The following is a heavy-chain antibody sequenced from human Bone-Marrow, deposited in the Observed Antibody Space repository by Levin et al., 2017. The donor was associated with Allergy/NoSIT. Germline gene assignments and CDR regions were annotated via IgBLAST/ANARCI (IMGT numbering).Heavy chain of an antibody. Sequence: GSGPTLVKPTQTLTLTCTFSGFSLGTTGVGVGWIRQPPGKALEWLALVSWDDDERYSPSLKSRLTITKGTSQNQVVLTMTNMDPVDTGTYFCARSMRGVLPFDYWGRGFLVTVSS. D-gene: IGHD3-10*01. J-gene: IGHJ4*02. CDR3: ARSMRGVLPFDY. CDR2: VSWDDDE. V-gene: IGHV2-5*02. CDR1: GFSLGTTGVG.